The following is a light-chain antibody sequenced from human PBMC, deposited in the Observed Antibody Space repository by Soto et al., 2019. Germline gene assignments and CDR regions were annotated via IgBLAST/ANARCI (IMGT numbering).Light chain of an antibody. CDR2: GAS. Sequence: EIVMTQSPGTLSVSPGERATLSCRASQSVSSKLAWYQQKPGQAPRLLIYGASTRATDIPPRFSGSGSGTEFTLTISSLQSEDFAVYYCQQYNNWPSLTFGGGTKVEIK. CDR3: QQYNNWPSLT. CDR1: QSVSSK. J-gene: IGKJ4*01. V-gene: IGKV3-15*01.